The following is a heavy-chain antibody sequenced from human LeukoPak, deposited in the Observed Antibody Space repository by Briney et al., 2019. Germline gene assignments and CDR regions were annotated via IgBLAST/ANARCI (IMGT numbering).Heavy chain of an antibody. Sequence: SETLSLTCTVSGGSISSGSYYWSWIRQPPGKGLEWIGEINHSGSTNYNPSLKSRVTISVDTSKNQFSLKLSSVTAADTAVYYCARQWFDAFDIWGQGTMVTVSS. CDR3: ARQWFDAFDI. CDR1: GGSISSGSYY. J-gene: IGHJ3*02. CDR2: INHSGST. V-gene: IGHV4-39*01. D-gene: IGHD3-10*01.